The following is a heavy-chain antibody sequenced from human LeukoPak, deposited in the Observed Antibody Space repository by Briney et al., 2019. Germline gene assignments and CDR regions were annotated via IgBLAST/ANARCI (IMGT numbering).Heavy chain of an antibody. V-gene: IGHV4-39*02. CDR1: GYSISSSTHY. CDR2: IHNSGST. J-gene: IGHJ4*02. CDR3: ARTSYGPPSPFDY. D-gene: IGHD3-16*01. Sequence: PSETLSLTCTVSGYSISSSTHYWGWIRQPPGKSLEWIGTIHNSGSTDYNPSLRSRVTISVDTSKNHFSLRLSSVTAADTATYYCARTSYGPPSPFDYWGQGILVTVSS.